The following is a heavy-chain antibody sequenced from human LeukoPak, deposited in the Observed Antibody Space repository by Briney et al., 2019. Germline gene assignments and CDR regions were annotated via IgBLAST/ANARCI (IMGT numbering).Heavy chain of an antibody. J-gene: IGHJ3*02. CDR1: GGSISSGGYS. Sequence: SQTLSLTCAVSGGSISSGGYSWSWIRQPPGKGLEWIGYIYHSGSTYYNPSLKSRVTISVDRSKNQFSLKLSSVTVADTAVYYCARDMGYYDSSGYGLNAFDIWGQGTMVTVSS. CDR2: IYHSGST. V-gene: IGHV4-30-2*01. CDR3: ARDMGYYDSSGYGLNAFDI. D-gene: IGHD3-22*01.